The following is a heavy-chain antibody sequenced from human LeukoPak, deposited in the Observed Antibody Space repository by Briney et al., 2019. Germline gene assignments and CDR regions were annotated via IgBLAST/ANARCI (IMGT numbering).Heavy chain of an antibody. CDR1: GGSISSYY. D-gene: IGHD2-2*01. J-gene: IGHJ3*02. Sequence: PSETLSLTCTVSGGSISSYYWSWIRQPPGKGLEWIGYIYYSGSTNYNPSLKSRVTISVDTSKNQFSLKLSSVTAADTAVYYCARVGDIVVADAFDIWGQGTMVTVSS. CDR3: ARVGDIVVADAFDI. V-gene: IGHV4-59*08. CDR2: IYYSGST.